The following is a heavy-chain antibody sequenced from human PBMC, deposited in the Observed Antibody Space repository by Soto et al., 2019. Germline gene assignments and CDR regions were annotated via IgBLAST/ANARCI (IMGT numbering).Heavy chain of an antibody. CDR2: IYYSGST. V-gene: IGHV4-30-4*01. J-gene: IGHJ3*01. CDR1: GVSISSGDYY. D-gene: IGHD3-22*01. CDR3: ARDSRGARGYDSSGYGAFDV. Sequence: SETLSLTCTVSGVSISSGDYYWRWIRPPPGKGLEWIGYIYYSGSTYYNPSLKSRVTISVDTSKNQFSLKLSSVTAADTAVYYCARDSRGARGYDSSGYGAFDVWGQGTMVTVSS.